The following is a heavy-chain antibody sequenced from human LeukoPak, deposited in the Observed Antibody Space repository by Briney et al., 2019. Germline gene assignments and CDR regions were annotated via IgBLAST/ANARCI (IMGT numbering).Heavy chain of an antibody. J-gene: IGHJ3*02. V-gene: IGHV4-59*01. CDR1: GGSISSYY. D-gene: IGHD2-15*01. CDR3: ARDLRGWGYAFDI. CDR2: IYYSGST. Sequence: SETLSLTCTVSGGSISSYYWSWIRQPPGKGLEWIGYIYYSGSTNYNPSLKSRVTISVDTSENQFSLKLSSVTAADTAVYYCARDLRGWGYAFDIWGQGTMVTVSS.